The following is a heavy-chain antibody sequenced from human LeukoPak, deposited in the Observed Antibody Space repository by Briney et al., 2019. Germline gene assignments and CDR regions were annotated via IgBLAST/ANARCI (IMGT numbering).Heavy chain of an antibody. CDR3: ARPPDWSSGWSGYYFDY. V-gene: IGHV1-8*01. D-gene: IGHD6-19*01. CDR1: GYTFTSYD. Sequence: ASVKVSCKASGYTFTSYDINWVRQATGQGLEWMGWMNPNSRNTGYAQKFQGRVTMTRNTSISTAYMELNSLRSEDTAVYYCARPPDWSSGWSGYYFDYWGQGTLVTVSS. CDR2: MNPNSRNT. J-gene: IGHJ4*02.